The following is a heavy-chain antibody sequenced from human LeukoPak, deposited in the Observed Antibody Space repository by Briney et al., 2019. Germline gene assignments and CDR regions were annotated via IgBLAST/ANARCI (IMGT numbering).Heavy chain of an antibody. Sequence: PGRSLRLSCAASGFTFSTYGMHWVRQPPGKGLEWVAVVWFDGINKFYADSVKGRFTISRDNSNNILYLQMNSLRAEDTAVYYCVRPCGGSYYFDNWGQGTLVTVSS. D-gene: IGHD4-23*01. J-gene: IGHJ4*02. CDR3: VRPCGGSYYFDN. CDR1: GFTFSTYG. CDR2: VWFDGINK. V-gene: IGHV3-33*01.